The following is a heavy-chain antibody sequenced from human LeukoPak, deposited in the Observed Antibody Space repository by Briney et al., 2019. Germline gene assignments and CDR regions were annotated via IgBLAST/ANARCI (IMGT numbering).Heavy chain of an antibody. V-gene: IGHV1-18*04. CDR3: ARRAVRGSYRYTLGY. J-gene: IGHJ4*02. CDR1: GYTFTGYY. Sequence: ASVKVSCKASGYTFTGYYIHWVRQAPGQGLEWMGWISAYNGNTNYAQKLQGRVTMTTDTSTSTAYMELSSLRSEDTAVYYCARRAVRGSYRYTLGYWGQGTLVTVSS. D-gene: IGHD3-16*02. CDR2: ISAYNGNT.